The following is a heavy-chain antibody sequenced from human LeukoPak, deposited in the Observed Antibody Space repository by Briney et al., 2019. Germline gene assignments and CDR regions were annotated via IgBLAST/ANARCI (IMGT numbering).Heavy chain of an antibody. CDR1: GGSISSSSYY. Sequence: SETLSLTCTVSGGSISSSSYYWGWIRQPPGKGLEWFGSIYYSGSTYYNPSLNSRVTISVDTSKNQFSLKLSSVTAAVTAVFYCARLIYDSSGYYYGLGKYYFDYWGQGTLITVSS. CDR2: IYYSGST. J-gene: IGHJ4*02. V-gene: IGHV4-39*01. D-gene: IGHD3-22*01. CDR3: ARLIYDSSGYYYGLGKYYFDY.